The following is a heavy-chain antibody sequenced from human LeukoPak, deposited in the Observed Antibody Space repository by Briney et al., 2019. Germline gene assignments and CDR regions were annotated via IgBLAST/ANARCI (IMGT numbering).Heavy chain of an antibody. V-gene: IGHV3-21*01. CDR2: ISSSSSYI. D-gene: IGHD3-22*01. CDR3: ARDTPSFYYYDSKGAFDI. Sequence: GGSLRLSCTASGFTFINYSMNWVRQAPGKGLEWVSSISSSSSYIYYADSVKGRFTISRDNAKNSLYLQMNSLRAEDTAVYYCARDTPSFYYYDSKGAFDIWGQGTMVTVSS. J-gene: IGHJ3*02. CDR1: GFTFINYS.